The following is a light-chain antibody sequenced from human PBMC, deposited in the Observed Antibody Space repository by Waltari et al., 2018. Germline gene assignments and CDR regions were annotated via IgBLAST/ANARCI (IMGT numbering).Light chain of an antibody. CDR1: QNIIRD. CDR3: QQSYSTPWT. V-gene: IGKV1-39*01. Sequence: DIQMTQSPSSLSASVGDRVTITCRASQNIIRDLNWYQQKAGKAPKLLIYAASSLQTGVPSRFSGSGSGTDFTLIISGLQPEDFATYHCQQSYSTPWTFGQGTKVEIK. CDR2: AAS. J-gene: IGKJ1*01.